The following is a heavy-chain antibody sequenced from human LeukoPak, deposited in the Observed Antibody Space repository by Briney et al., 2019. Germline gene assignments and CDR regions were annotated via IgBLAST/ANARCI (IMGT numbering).Heavy chain of an antibody. Sequence: ASVKVSCKASGGTFSSYAISWVRQAPGQGLEWMGGIIPIFGTANNAQKFQGRVTITTDESTSTAYMELSSLRSEDTAVYYCARLGRAVAGTAHYYYYMDVWGKGTTVTVSS. D-gene: IGHD6-19*01. V-gene: IGHV1-69*05. CDR1: GGTFSSYA. CDR2: IIPIFGTA. J-gene: IGHJ6*03. CDR3: ARLGRAVAGTAHYYYYMDV.